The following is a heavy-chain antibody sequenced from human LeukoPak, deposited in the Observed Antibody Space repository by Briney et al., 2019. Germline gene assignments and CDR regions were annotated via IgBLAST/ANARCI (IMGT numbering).Heavy chain of an antibody. J-gene: IGHJ4*02. CDR2: IYYSGST. Sequence: SETLSLTCTVSGGSISSYHWSWIRQPPGKGLDWIGYIYYSGSTNYNPSLKSRVTISVDTSKNQFSLKLSSVTAADTAVYYCARAPRIAAPFDYWGQGTLVTVSS. V-gene: IGHV4-59*01. CDR3: ARAPRIAAPFDY. CDR1: GGSISSYH. D-gene: IGHD6-6*01.